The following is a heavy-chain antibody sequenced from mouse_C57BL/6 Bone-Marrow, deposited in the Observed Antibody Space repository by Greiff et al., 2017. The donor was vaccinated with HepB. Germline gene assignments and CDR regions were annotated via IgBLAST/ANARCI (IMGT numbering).Heavy chain of an antibody. CDR2: ISDGGSYT. V-gene: IGHV5-4*03. Sequence: EVKLMESGGGLVKPGGSLKLSCAASGFTFSSYAMSWVRQTPEKRLEWVATISDGGSYTYYPDNVKGRFTISRDNAKNNLYLQMSHLKSEDTAMYYCARGIYGSSLDYWGQGTTLTVSS. J-gene: IGHJ2*01. CDR1: GFTFSSYA. D-gene: IGHD1-1*01. CDR3: ARGIYGSSLDY.